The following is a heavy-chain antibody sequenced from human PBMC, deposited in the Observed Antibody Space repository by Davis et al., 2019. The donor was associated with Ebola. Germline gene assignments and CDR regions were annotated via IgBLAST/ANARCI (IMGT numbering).Heavy chain of an antibody. V-gene: IGHV4-39*01. Sequence: MPSETLSLTCTVSGDSINSSDYYCDWIRQPPGKGLEWIGTIFYTGSTYFNPSLQSRVTFSVDTSKNQFSLKLRSVTAADTAVYYCARREKGEQQVDYWGQGALVTVSS. CDR3: ARREKGEQQVDY. CDR1: GDSINSSDYY. CDR2: IFYTGST. J-gene: IGHJ4*02. D-gene: IGHD3-16*01.